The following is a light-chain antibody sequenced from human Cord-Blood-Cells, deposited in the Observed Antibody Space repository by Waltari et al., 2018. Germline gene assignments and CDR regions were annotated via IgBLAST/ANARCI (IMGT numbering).Light chain of an antibody. CDR2: RNN. Sequence: QSVLTQPPPASGTPGQRVTISCSGSSSNIGSNYVYWYQQLPGTAPKLLNYRNNQRPSGVPDRFSGSKSGTSASLAISGLRSEDEADYYCAAWDDSLSGYVFGTGTKVTVL. CDR3: AAWDDSLSGYV. V-gene: IGLV1-47*01. J-gene: IGLJ1*01. CDR1: SSNIGSNY.